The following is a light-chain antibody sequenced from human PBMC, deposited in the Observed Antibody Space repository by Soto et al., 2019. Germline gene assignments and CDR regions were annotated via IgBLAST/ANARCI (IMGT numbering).Light chain of an antibody. J-gene: IGLJ2*01. CDR1: TGSVTSSHF. CDR3: LLAYNGARI. Sequence: QAVVTQETSLTVSPGGTVTLTCGSSTGSVTSSHFPYWIQQKPGQAPRTMICDTNNKHSWTPARFSGSLLGGKAALTLSGAQPEDEADYYCLLAYNGARIFGGGTKLTVL. CDR2: DTN. V-gene: IGLV7-46*01.